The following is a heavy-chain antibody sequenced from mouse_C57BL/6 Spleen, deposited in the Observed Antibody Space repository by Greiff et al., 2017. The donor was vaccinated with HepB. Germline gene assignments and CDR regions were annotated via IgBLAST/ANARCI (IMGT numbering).Heavy chain of an antibody. CDR3: TREGGYDGYDEGFYYAMDD. V-gene: IGHV1-5*01. J-gene: IGHJ4*01. CDR2: IYPGNSDT. D-gene: IGHD2-3*01. Sequence: VQLQQSGTVLARPGASVKMSCKTSGYTFTSYWMHWVKQRPGQGLEWIGAIYPGNSDTSYNQKFKGKAKLTAVTSASTAYMELSSLTNEDSAVYYCTREGGYDGYDEGFYYAMDDWGQGTSVTVSS. CDR1: GYTFTSYW.